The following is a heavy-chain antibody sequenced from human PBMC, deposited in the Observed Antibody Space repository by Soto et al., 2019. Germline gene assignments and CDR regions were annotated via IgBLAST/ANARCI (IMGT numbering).Heavy chain of an antibody. V-gene: IGHV1-69*13. CDR1: GGTFSSYA. CDR3: ARAPPDSNIVVVPAAIADWFDP. CDR2: IIPIFGTA. D-gene: IGHD2-2*01. J-gene: IGHJ5*02. Sequence: SVKVSCKASGGTFSSYAISWVRQAPGQGLEWMGGIIPIFGTANYAQKFQGRVTITADESTSTAYMELSSLRSEDTAVYYCARAPPDSNIVVVPAAIADWFDPWGQGTLVTVSS.